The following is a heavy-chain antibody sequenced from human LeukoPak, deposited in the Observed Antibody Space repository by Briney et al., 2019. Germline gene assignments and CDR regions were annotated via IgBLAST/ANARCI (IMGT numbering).Heavy chain of an antibody. CDR3: ARKLLTSGYYYDSSGYFDY. Sequence: GGSLRLSCAASGFTFSSYGMHWVRQAPGKGLEWVAYIQYDGSNEQYADSVKGRFSISRDSSKNILYLQMNSLRAEDTAVYYCARKLLTSGYYYDSSGYFDYWGQGTLVTVSS. CDR2: IQYDGSNE. V-gene: IGHV3-30*02. CDR1: GFTFSSYG. J-gene: IGHJ4*02. D-gene: IGHD3-22*01.